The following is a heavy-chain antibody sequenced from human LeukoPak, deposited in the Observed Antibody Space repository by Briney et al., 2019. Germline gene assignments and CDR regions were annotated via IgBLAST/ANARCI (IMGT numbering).Heavy chain of an antibody. Sequence: SGPTLVKPTQTLTLTCTFSGFLLSTSGVGVGWIRQPPGKALEWLALIYWDDDKRYSPSLKSRLTITKDTSKNQVVLTMTNMDPVDTATYYCALEGMATPVLYWGQGTLVTVSS. D-gene: IGHD5-24*01. CDR2: IYWDDDK. V-gene: IGHV2-5*02. CDR1: GFLLSTSGVG. J-gene: IGHJ4*02. CDR3: ALEGMATPVLY.